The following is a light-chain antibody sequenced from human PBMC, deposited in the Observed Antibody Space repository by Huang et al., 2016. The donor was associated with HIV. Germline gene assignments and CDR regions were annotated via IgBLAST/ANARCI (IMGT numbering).Light chain of an antibody. CDR1: QSVNSD. V-gene: IGKV3-15*01. CDR3: HQYHDWPRT. CDR2: GAS. J-gene: IGKJ1*01. Sequence: EIVMTQSPASLPVSPGERATLSCRARQSVNSDLACYQKKPGQAPRLLMYGASTRATGVPPRFSGSGSGTNFTLTISSLQSEDFAFYYCHQYHDWPRTFGQGTKVEVK.